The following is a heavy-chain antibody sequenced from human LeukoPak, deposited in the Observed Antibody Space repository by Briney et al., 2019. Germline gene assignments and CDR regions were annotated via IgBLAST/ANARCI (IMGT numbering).Heavy chain of an antibody. CDR3: VRDHQLRDPGC. J-gene: IGHJ4*02. CDR1: GFTFDKYF. D-gene: IGHD5-24*01. Sequence: GGSLRLSCATSGFTFDKYFIHWVRQAPGKGLDWVSSISGTSTYIDYADSVKGRFTISRDNAKNSLYLQMNSLRVEDTAVYYCVRDHQLRDPGCWGQGTLATVSS. CDR2: ISGTSTYI. V-gene: IGHV3-21*01.